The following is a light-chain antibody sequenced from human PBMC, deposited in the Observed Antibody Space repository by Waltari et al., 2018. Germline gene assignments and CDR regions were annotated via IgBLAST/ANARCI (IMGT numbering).Light chain of an antibody. V-gene: IGKV3-20*01. CDR3: QQCGSSPIT. CDR2: GAS. Sequence: EIVLTQSPGTLSLSPGDSATLSCRPSQRFLSSYLVWYQQKPGQAPRLLMYGASSRATGIPDRFSGSGSGTDFTLTISRLEPEDSAVYYCQQCGSSPITFGQGTRLEIK. J-gene: IGKJ5*01. CDR1: QRFLSSY.